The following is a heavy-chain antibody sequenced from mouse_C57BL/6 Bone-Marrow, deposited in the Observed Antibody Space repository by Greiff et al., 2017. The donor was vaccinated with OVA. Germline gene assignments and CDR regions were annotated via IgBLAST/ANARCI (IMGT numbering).Heavy chain of an antibody. CDR3: ARYEEGIPFDY. Sequence: VLLVESGAELVKPGASVKLSCKASGYTFTEYTIHWVKQRSGQGLEWIGWFYPGSGSIKYNEKFKDKATLTADKSSSTVYMELSSLTSEDSAVYICARYEEGIPFDYWGQGTTLTVSA. V-gene: IGHV1-62-2*01. CDR1: GYTFTEYT. CDR2: FYPGSGSI. J-gene: IGHJ2*01.